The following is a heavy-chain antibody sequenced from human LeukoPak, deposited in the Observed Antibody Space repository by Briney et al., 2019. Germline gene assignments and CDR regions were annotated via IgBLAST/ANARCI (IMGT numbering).Heavy chain of an antibody. D-gene: IGHD3-22*01. Sequence: GRSLRLSCAASGFTFSSYGMHWVRQAPGKGLEWVAVIWYDGSNKYYADSVKGRFTISRDNSKNTLYLQMNSLRAEDTAVYYCARDRPRTMIVGRDAFDIWGQGTMVTVSS. CDR3: ARDRPRTMIVGRDAFDI. J-gene: IGHJ3*02. CDR2: IWYDGSNK. V-gene: IGHV3-33*01. CDR1: GFTFSSYG.